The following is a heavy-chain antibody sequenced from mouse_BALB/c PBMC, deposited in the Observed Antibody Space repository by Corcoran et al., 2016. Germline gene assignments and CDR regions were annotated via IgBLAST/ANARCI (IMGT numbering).Heavy chain of an antibody. Sequence: EVQLQQSGPELVKPGASVKISCKTSGYTFTEYTMHWVKQSHVKSLEWIGRINPYNGATSYNQNFKDKASLTVDKSSSTAYMELHSLTSEDSAVYYCARYYGSSYDYWGQGTTLTVSS. CDR1: GYTFTEYT. V-gene: IGHV1-18*01. J-gene: IGHJ2*01. CDR3: ARYYGSSYDY. CDR2: INPYNGAT. D-gene: IGHD1-1*01.